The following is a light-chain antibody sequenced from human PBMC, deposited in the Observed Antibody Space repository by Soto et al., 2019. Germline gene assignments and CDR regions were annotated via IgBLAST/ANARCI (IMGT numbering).Light chain of an antibody. Sequence: QSALTQPPSGSGSPGQSVTISCTGTSSDVGDYNYVSWYQHHPGKAPKLMIYEVSKRPSGVPDRFSGSKSGNTASLTVSGLQADDEADYYCSSYAGSNNFVVFGGGTKLTVL. CDR1: SSDVGDYNY. V-gene: IGLV2-8*01. J-gene: IGLJ2*01. CDR3: SSYAGSNNFVV. CDR2: EVS.